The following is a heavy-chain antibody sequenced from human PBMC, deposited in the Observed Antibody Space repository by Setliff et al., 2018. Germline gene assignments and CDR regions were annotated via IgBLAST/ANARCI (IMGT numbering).Heavy chain of an antibody. CDR1: GGSISSGYYY. CDR2: IYYSGST. CDR3: ARDQYNFWSGYFYESSWFDP. V-gene: IGHV4-31*03. J-gene: IGHJ5*02. Sequence: PSETLSLTCTVSGGSISSGYYYWSWIRQHPGKDLEWIGYIYYSGSTSYNPSLKSRATISVDTSKDQFSLNLTSVTAADTAVYYCARDQYNFWSGYFYESSWFDPWGQGTLVTVSS. D-gene: IGHD3-3*01.